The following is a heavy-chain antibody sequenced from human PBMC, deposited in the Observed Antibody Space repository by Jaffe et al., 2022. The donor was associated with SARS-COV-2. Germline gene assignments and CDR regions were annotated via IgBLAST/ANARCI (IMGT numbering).Heavy chain of an antibody. Sequence: EVQLVESGGGLVKPGGSLRLSCAASGFTFSSYSMNWVRQAPGKGLEWVSSISSSSSYIYYADSVKGRFTISRDNAKNSLYLQMNSLRAEDTAVYYCASDYYDSSGYAHFDYWGQGTLVTVSS. CDR3: ASDYYDSSGYAHFDY. V-gene: IGHV3-21*01. J-gene: IGHJ4*02. CDR2: ISSSSSYI. CDR1: GFTFSSYS. D-gene: IGHD3-22*01.